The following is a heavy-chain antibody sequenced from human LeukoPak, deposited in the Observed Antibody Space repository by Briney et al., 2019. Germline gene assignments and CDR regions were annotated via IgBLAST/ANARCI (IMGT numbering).Heavy chain of an antibody. Sequence: PGGSPRLSCAASGFTFEDYTMHWVRQAPGKTLEWVSLISWDGTTYYTDSVKGRFTISRDNSKNSLYLQMDTLRSEDTASYYCVKDLSYASSGYVFDYWGQGTLVTVSS. CDR1: GFTFEDYT. D-gene: IGHD3-22*01. CDR3: VKDLSYASSGYVFDY. V-gene: IGHV3-43*01. CDR2: ISWDGTT. J-gene: IGHJ4*02.